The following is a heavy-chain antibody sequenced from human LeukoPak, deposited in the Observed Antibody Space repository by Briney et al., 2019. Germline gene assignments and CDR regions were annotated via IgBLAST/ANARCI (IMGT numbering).Heavy chain of an antibody. CDR1: GASIDNNDNY. D-gene: IGHD3-3*01. J-gene: IGHJ4*02. Sequence: SETLSLTCTVSGASIDNNDNYWGWIRQPPGKGLEWIGSVYYSGNTFYNSSLKSRVTISADTSKNQFSLKLNSVTAAGTAVYYCARHWSRYYDFWRGNDYFDYWGQGTLVTVSS. CDR2: VYYSGNT. CDR3: ARHWSRYYDFWRGNDYFDY. V-gene: IGHV4-39*01.